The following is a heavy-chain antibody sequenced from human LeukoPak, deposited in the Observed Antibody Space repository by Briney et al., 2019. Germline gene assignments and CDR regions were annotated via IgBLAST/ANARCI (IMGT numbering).Heavy chain of an antibody. CDR1: GFTFSDYY. CDR3: ATGGGPGWFGELFPGYFFGY. D-gene: IGHD3-10*01. CDR2: ISSSGTTI. Sequence: GGSLRLSCAASGFTFSDYYMSWIRQAPGKGLEWLSYISSSGTTIYYADSVKGRFTISRDNAKNSLYLQMNSLRAEDTAVYYCATGGGPGWFGELFPGYFFGYWGQGTLVNVFS. J-gene: IGHJ4*02. V-gene: IGHV3-11*04.